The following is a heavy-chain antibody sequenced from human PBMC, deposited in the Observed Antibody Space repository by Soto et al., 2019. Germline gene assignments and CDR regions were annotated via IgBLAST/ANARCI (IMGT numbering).Heavy chain of an antibody. Sequence: ASVKVSCKASGYTFTSYAMHWVRQAPGQRLEWMGWINAGNGNTKYSQKFQGRVTITRDTSASTAYMELSSLRSEDTAVYYCASYSSTSYYYYYGMDVWGKGTTVTVFS. V-gene: IGHV1-3*01. CDR3: ASYSSTSYYYYYGMDV. CDR1: GYTFTSYA. D-gene: IGHD6-6*01. J-gene: IGHJ6*04. CDR2: INAGNGNT.